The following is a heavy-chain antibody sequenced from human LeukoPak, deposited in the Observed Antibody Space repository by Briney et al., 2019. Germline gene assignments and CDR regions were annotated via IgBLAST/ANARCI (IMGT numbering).Heavy chain of an antibody. V-gene: IGHV4-59*12. CDR3: ARGGYGSGSYYAV. CDR1: GGSISSYY. Sequence: SETLSLTCTVSGGSISSYYWSWIRQPPGKGLEWIGYIYYSGSTNYNPSLKSRVTISVDTSKNQFSLKLSSVTAADTAVYYCARGGYGSGSYYAVWGQGTLVTVSS. D-gene: IGHD3-10*01. CDR2: IYYSGST. J-gene: IGHJ4*02.